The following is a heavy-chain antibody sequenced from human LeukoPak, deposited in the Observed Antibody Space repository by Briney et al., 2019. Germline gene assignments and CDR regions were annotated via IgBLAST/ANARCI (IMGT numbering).Heavy chain of an antibody. CDR1: GYTFTSYD. CDR2: MNPNSGNT. CDR3: ARASSNYGAFDY. J-gene: IGHJ4*02. Sequence: ASVKVSCKASGYTFTSYDINWVRQATGQGLEWMGWMNPNSGNTGYAQKFQGRVTMTRNTSISTAYMELSSLRSEDTAVYYCARASSNYGAFDYWGQGTLVTVFS. D-gene: IGHD4-11*01. V-gene: IGHV1-8*01.